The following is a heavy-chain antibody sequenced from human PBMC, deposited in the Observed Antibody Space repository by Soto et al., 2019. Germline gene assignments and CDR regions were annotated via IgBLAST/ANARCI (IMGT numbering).Heavy chain of an antibody. Sequence: PGESLKISCQGSGYSFTSYWIGWVRQMPGKGLEWMGIIYPGDSDTRYSPSFQGQVTISADKSISTAYLQWSSLKASDTAMYYCARQGGSSSSYYYYGMDVWGQGTTVTVSS. D-gene: IGHD6-6*01. J-gene: IGHJ6*02. CDR1: GYSFTSYW. CDR2: IYPGDSDT. CDR3: ARQGGSSSSYYYYGMDV. V-gene: IGHV5-51*01.